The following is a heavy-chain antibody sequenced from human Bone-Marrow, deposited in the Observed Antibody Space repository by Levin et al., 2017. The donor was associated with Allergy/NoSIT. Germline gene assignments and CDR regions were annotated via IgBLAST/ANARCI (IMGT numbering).Heavy chain of an antibody. J-gene: IGHJ4*02. D-gene: IGHD5-18*01. CDR2: INPNSGGT. V-gene: IGHV1-2*02. CDR1: GYTFTGYY. CDR3: ARDDSHQIQLWPTPFDY. Sequence: ASVKVSCKASGYTFTGYYMHWVRQAPGQGLEWMGWINPNSGGTNYAQKFQGRVTMTRDTSISTAYMELSRLRSDDTAVYYCARDDSHQIQLWPTPFDYWGQGTLVTVSS.